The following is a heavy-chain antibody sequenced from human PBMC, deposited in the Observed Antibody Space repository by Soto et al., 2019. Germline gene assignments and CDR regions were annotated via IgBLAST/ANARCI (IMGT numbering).Heavy chain of an antibody. V-gene: IGHV4-39*01. Sequence: SETLSLTCTVSGGSISSSSYYWGWIRQPPGKGLEWIGSIYYSGSTYYNPSLKSRVTISVDTSKNQFSLKLSSVTAADTAVYYCAANLRGAFRNIVVVTASPNWFDPWGQGTAVTVSS. CDR3: AANLRGAFRNIVVVTASPNWFDP. J-gene: IGHJ5*02. CDR1: GGSISSSSYY. CDR2: IYYSGST. D-gene: IGHD2-21*02.